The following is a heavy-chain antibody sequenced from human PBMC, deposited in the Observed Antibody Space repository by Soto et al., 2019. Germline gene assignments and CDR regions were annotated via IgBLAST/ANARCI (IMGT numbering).Heavy chain of an antibody. CDR2: IYSSGNT. CDR1: GRSISSSGYY. CDR3: ASPREGYYYDT. J-gene: IGHJ4*02. Sequence: SETLSLTCTVSGRSISSSGYYWGWIRQPPGKGLQWIGHIYSSGNTYYNPSLRSRVAISVDPSNNQSSLRLSSVTAADTAVYFCASPREGYYYDTWGQGTLFTV. D-gene: IGHD3-22*01. V-gene: IGHV4-39*01.